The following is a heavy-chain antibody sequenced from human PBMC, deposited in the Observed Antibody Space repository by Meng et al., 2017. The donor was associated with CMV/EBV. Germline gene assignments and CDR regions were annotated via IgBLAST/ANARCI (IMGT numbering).Heavy chain of an antibody. D-gene: IGHD6-13*01. CDR1: GFTFSSYS. Sequence: GGSLRLSCAASGFTFSSYSMRWVRQAPGKGLEWVAFIRYDGSNKYYTDSVKGRFTISRDNSKNTLYLQMNSLRAEDTAVYYCAKQLVYCYYGMDVWGQGTTVTVSS. J-gene: IGHJ6*02. V-gene: IGHV3-30*02. CDR2: IRYDGSNK. CDR3: AKQLVYCYYGMDV.